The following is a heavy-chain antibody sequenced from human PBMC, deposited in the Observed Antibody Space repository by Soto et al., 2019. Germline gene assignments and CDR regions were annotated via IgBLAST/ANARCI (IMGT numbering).Heavy chain of an antibody. CDR2: IWPGDSDA. V-gene: IGHV5-51*01. CDR3: ARRPGSGYFGP. Sequence: PGESLKISCKGSGYTFADYWIGWVRQMPGKGLEWMGIIWPGDSDARYSPSFQGQVTMSVDKSISTAYLQWSSLKASDTAIYYCARRPGSGYFGPWGQGTLVTVSS. CDR1: GYTFADYW. J-gene: IGHJ4*03.